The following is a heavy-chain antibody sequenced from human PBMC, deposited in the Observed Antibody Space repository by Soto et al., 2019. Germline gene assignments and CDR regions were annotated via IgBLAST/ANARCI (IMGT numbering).Heavy chain of an antibody. J-gene: IGHJ6*02. V-gene: IGHV4-34*01. CDR3: SRPMYDGRGYSYFCSGVHV. Sequence: QVQLQQWGAGLLKPSETLSLTCAVYGGSYSGYYWSWTRQPPANGLERIGEINHSGNSNSNPFLKSRVTVSLVTSKTHSSRNLVSVTAADPAVQSRSRPMYDGRGYSYFCSGVHVWGQGTTVT. CDR2: INHSGNS. CDR1: GGSYSGYY. D-gene: IGHD3-22*01.